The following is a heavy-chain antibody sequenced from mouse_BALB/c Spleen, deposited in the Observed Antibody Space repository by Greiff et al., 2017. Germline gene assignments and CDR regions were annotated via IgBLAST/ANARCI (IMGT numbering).Heavy chain of an antibody. CDR1: GYTFTSYV. CDR2: INPYNDGT. V-gene: IGHV1-14*01. D-gene: IGHD2-10*01. CDR3: ARWAYYGNYVWYFDV. Sequence: EVQLQQSGPELVKPGASVKMSCKASGYTFTSYVMHWVKQKPGQGLEWIGYINPYNDGTKYNEKFKGKATLTSDKSSSTAYMELSSLTSEDSAVYYCARWAYYGNYVWYFDVWGAGTTVTVSS. J-gene: IGHJ1*01.